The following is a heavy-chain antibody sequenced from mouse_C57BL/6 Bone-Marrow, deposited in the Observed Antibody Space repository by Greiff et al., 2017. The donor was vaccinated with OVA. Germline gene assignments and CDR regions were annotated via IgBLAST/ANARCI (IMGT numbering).Heavy chain of an antibody. V-gene: IGHV1-76*01. CDR3: ARAPDWFAY. CDR2: IYPGSGNT. CDR1: GYTFTDYY. Sequence: QVQLQQSGAELVRPGASVKLSCKASGYTFTDYYINWVKQRPGQGLEWIARIYPGSGNTYYNEKFKGKATLTAEKSSSTAYMQLSSLTSEDSAVYFCARAPDWFAYWGQGTLVTVSA. J-gene: IGHJ3*01.